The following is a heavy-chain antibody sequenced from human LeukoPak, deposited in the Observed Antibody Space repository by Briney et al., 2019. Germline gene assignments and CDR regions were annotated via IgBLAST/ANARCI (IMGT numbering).Heavy chain of an antibody. CDR1: GGSISSYY. CDR3: ARVGRRQGFLFDY. Sequence: SETLSLTCTVSGGSISSYYWSWIRQPPGKGLEWIGYIYYSESTNYNPSLKSRVTISVDTSKNQFSLKLSSVTAADTAVYYCARVGRRQGFLFDYWGQGTLVTVSS. D-gene: IGHD2/OR15-2a*01. J-gene: IGHJ4*02. V-gene: IGHV4-59*01. CDR2: IYYSEST.